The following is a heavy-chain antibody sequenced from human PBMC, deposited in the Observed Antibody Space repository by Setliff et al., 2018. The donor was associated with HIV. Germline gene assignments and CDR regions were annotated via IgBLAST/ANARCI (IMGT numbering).Heavy chain of an antibody. V-gene: IGHV4-59*01. CDR1: GGSISSYY. CDR2: IYYNGNT. D-gene: IGHD4-17*01. Sequence: SETLSLTCTVSGGSISSYYWSWIRQPPGKGLEWIGYIYYNGNTNYNPSLKSRVTISVDTSKNQLSLKLNSVTAADTAVYFCAREIYGGNSRPFDYWGQGTQVTVSS. J-gene: IGHJ4*02. CDR3: AREIYGGNSRPFDY.